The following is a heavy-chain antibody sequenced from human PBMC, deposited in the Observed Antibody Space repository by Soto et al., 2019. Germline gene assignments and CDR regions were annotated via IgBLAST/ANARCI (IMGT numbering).Heavy chain of an antibody. Sequence: SQTLALTCAISGDSGCSNSAAWNWIRQSPSRGREWLGRTYYRSKWYNDYAVSVKSRITINPDTSKNQFSLQLNSVTPEDTAVYYCARGVAARQVYWFDHWGQGTLVTVSS. CDR3: ARGVAARQVYWFDH. V-gene: IGHV6-1*01. J-gene: IGHJ5*02. D-gene: IGHD6-6*01. CDR1: GDSGCSNSAA. CDR2: TYYRSKWYN.